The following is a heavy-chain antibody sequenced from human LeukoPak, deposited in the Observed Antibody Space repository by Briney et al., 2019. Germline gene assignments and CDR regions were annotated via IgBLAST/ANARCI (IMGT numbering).Heavy chain of an antibody. D-gene: IGHD3-10*01. CDR3: ARKHNGSGPYYSALDI. Sequence: KPSETLSLTCTVSGGSISSSSYYWGWIRQPPGKGLEWIGSIYYSGSTYYNPSLKSRVTISVDTSKNQFSLKLSSVTAADTAVYYCARKHNGSGPYYSALDIWGQGTMVTVSS. J-gene: IGHJ3*02. CDR2: IYYSGST. V-gene: IGHV4-39*01. CDR1: GGSISSSSYY.